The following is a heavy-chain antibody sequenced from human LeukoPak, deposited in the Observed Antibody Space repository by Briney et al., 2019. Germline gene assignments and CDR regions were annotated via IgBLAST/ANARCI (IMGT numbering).Heavy chain of an antibody. V-gene: IGHV3-7*01. CDR2: INQDGSDK. CDR1: GFTFSDYW. J-gene: IGHJ3*02. CDR3: AREGKRRLARDAFDI. D-gene: IGHD1-1*01. Sequence: GGSLRLSCAASGFTFSDYWMSWVRQAPGKGLKLVADINQDGSDKHFADSLKGRFTVSRDNAKSSLYLQLNSLRAEDAAVYYCAREGKRRLARDAFDIWGQGTMVTVSS.